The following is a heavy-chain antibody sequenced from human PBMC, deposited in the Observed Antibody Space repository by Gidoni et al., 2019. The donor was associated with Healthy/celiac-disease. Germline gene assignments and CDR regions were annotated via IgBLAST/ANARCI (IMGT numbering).Heavy chain of an antibody. CDR2: INHSGST. J-gene: IGHJ4*02. CDR3: ARGGGAMVSDLNYFDY. V-gene: IGHV4-34*01. D-gene: IGHD5-18*01. CDR1: GGSFSGYY. Sequence: QVQLQQWGAGLLKPSETLSLTCAVYGGSFSGYYWSWIRQPPGKGLEWIGEINHSGSTNYNPSLKSRVTISVDTSKNQFSLKLSSVTAADTAVYYCARGGGAMVSDLNYFDYWGQGTLVTVSS.